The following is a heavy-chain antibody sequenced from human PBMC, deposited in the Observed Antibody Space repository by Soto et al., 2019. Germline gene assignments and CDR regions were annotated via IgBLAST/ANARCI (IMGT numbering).Heavy chain of an antibody. J-gene: IGHJ3*02. V-gene: IGHV1-18*01. CDR3: ARDPPYYDFWSGYHGAHAFDI. CDR1: GYTFTSYG. CDR2: ISAYNGNT. D-gene: IGHD3-3*01. Sequence: ASVKVSCKASGYTFTSYGISWVRQAPGQGLEWMGWISAYNGNTNYAQKLQGRVTMTTDTSTSTAYMELRSLRSDDTAVYYCARDPPYYDFWSGYHGAHAFDIWGQGTMVTVSS.